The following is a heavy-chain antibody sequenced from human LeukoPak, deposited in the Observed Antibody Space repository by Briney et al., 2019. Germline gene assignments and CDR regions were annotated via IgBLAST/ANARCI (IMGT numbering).Heavy chain of an antibody. V-gene: IGHV3-30*03. Sequence: PGGSLRLSCAASGFTFSSYGMHWVRQAPGKGLEWVAVISYDGSNKYYADSVKGRFTISRDNSKNTLYLQMNSLRAEDTAVYYCAVAGPHSFDYWGQGTLVTVSS. CDR2: ISYDGSNK. CDR1: GFTFSSYG. J-gene: IGHJ4*02. CDR3: AVAGPHSFDY. D-gene: IGHD6-19*01.